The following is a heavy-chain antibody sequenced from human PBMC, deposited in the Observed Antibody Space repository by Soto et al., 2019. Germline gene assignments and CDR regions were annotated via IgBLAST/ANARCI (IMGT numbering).Heavy chain of an antibody. Sequence: SASGMSISSFYWSWIRQSPQRGMEGIGNMYYSGRTTYNLSLKSRVTIALDMSNNHVSLKMPSVTAADTAVYYCARDRGHIDHAWGHYRSRGFFENWGQGTPVTVSS. CDR1: GMSISSFY. D-gene: IGHD3-16*02. V-gene: IGHV4-59*01. CDR3: ARDRGHIDHAWGHYRSRGFFEN. CDR2: MYYSGRT. J-gene: IGHJ4*02.